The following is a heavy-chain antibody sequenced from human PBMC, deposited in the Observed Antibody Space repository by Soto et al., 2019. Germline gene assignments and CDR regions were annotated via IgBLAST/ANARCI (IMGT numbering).Heavy chain of an antibody. D-gene: IGHD3-10*01. V-gene: IGHV4-59*01. J-gene: IGHJ5*02. CDR3: ARELFGRSVWFDP. Sequence: PSETLSLTCTVSGGSISSYYLSWIRQPPGKGLEWIGYIYYSGSTNYNPSLKSRVTISVDTSKNQFSLKLSSVTAADTAVYYCARELFGRSVWFDPRAQRTPVTVSS. CDR2: IYYSGST. CDR1: GGSISSYY.